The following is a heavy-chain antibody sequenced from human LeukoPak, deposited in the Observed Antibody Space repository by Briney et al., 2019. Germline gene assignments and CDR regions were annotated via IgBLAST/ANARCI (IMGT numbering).Heavy chain of an antibody. D-gene: IGHD2-2*01. V-gene: IGHV1-18*04. CDR2: ISAYNGNT. Sequence: GASVKVSRKASGYTFTSYGISWVRQAPGQGLEWMGWISAYNGNTNYAQKLQGRVTMTTDTSTSTAYMELRSLRSDDTAVYYCARSAVVVPAALPSDAFDIWGQGTMVTVSS. CDR3: ARSAVVVPAALPSDAFDI. J-gene: IGHJ3*02. CDR1: GYTFTSYG.